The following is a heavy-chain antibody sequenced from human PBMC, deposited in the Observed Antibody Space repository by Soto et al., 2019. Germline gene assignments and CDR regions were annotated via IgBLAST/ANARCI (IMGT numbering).Heavy chain of an antibody. J-gene: IGHJ4*02. D-gene: IGHD2-2*01. CDR3: AKNLPIVVAPAAKDY. CDR1: GFTFSSYA. V-gene: IGHV3-23*01. CDR2: ISGSGGST. Sequence: PGGSLGLSCAASGFTFSSYAMSWVRQAPGKGLEWVSAISGSGGSTYYADSVKGRFTISRDNSKNTLYLQMNSLRAEDTAVYYCAKNLPIVVAPAAKDYWGQGTLVTVSS.